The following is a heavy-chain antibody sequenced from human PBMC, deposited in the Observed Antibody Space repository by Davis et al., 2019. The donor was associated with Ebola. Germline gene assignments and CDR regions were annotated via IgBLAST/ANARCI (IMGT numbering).Heavy chain of an antibody. CDR3: ARAPEYYGSGSYYIVRTYGMDV. D-gene: IGHD3-10*01. J-gene: IGHJ6*02. CDR1: GGSISSYY. Sequence: MPGGSLRLSCTVSGGSISSYYWGWIRQPPGKGLEWIGSIYYSGSTYYNPSLKSRVTVSVDTSKNQFSLKLSSVTAADTAVYYCARAPEYYGSGSYYIVRTYGMDVWGQGTTVTVSS. V-gene: IGHV4-39*01. CDR2: IYYSGST.